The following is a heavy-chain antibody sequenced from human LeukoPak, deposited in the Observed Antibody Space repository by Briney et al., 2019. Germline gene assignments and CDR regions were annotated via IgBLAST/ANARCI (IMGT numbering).Heavy chain of an antibody. J-gene: IGHJ4*02. CDR1: GFTFSNAW. D-gene: IGHD6-13*01. CDR2: IKSKTDGGTT. V-gene: IGHV3-15*01. Sequence: GGSLRLSCAASGFTFSNAWMSWVRQAPGKGLEWVGRIKSKTDGGTTDYAAPVKGRFTISRDDSKITLYLQMNSLKTEDTAVYYCKGTGYSSSWYLPGSNYYFDYWGQGTLVTVSS. CDR3: KGTGYSSSWYLPGSNYYFDY.